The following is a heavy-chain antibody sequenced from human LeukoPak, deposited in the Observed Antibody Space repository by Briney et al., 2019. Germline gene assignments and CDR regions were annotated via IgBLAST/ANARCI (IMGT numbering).Heavy chain of an antibody. D-gene: IGHD3-22*01. V-gene: IGHV3-74*01. CDR1: GFTFSSYW. Sequence: GGSLRLSCAASGFTFSSYWMHWVRQAPGKGLVWVSRINTDGSSTSYADSVKGRFTISRDNAKNTLYLQMNSLRAEDTAVYYCARVGNYYDSSGLDAFDIWGQGTMVTVSS. CDR3: ARVGNYYDSSGLDAFDI. CDR2: INTDGSST. J-gene: IGHJ3*02.